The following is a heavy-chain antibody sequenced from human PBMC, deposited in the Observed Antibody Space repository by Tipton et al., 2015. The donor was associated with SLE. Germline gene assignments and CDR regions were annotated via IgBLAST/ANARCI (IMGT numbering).Heavy chain of an antibody. J-gene: IGHJ4*02. V-gene: IGHV4-4*07. D-gene: IGHD3-10*01. Sequence: TLSLTCTVSGGSISSYYWSWIRQPAGQGLEWIGRIYTSGSTNYNPPLTSRVTMSVDTAKNQFSLKLSSVTAADTAVYYCARDYGSVVQGVIRYFDYWGQGTLVTVSS. CDR3: ARDYGSVVQGVIRYFDY. CDR2: IYTSGST. CDR1: GGSISSYY.